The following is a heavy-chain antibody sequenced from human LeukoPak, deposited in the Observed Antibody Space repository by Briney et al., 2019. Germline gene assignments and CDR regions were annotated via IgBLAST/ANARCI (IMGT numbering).Heavy chain of an antibody. CDR2: INPNGDAT. CDR3: ARPLFCAFDNCGYWLDP. CDR1: GYILTNYG. J-gene: IGHJ5*02. D-gene: IGHD1-20*01. V-gene: IGHV1-46*01. Sequence: ASVKVSCSSSGYILTNYGIYWVRQAPGQGLEWVGTINPNGDATNYAPRLQGRLTLTQDTSTSTVYMELRGLTPDDTAVYYCARPLFCAFDNCGYWLDPWGPGTLVTVSS.